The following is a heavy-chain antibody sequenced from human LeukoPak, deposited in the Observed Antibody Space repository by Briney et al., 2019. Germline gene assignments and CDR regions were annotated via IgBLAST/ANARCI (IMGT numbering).Heavy chain of an antibody. D-gene: IGHD4-23*01. V-gene: IGHV4-4*09. CDR1: DGSISNSF. CDR2: IHTSGST. CDR3: ANPYDGKIVPFDN. Sequence: SGTLSLTCTVPDGSISNSFWNWVRQPPGKGLEWIAYIHTSGSTNYNPAFKSRVTLSVDTSKSQFSLRLNSVTASDTAVYYCANPYDGKIVPFDNWGQGTLVTVSS. J-gene: IGHJ4*02.